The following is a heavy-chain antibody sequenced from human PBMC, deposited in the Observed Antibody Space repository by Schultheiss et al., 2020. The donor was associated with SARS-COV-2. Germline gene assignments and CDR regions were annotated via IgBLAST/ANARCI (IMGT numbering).Heavy chain of an antibody. J-gene: IGHJ6*02. CDR2: INHRGSA. CDR3: ARRGPSVRWASESSGHTDV. CDR1: GASISSSKW. D-gene: IGHD3-22*01. Sequence: SETLSLTCAVSGASISSSKWWSWVRQSPGTGLEWIGEINHRGSANYNSALESRITMSVDTSKNHFSLKLTSVTAADTAVYYCARRGPSVRWASESSGHTDVWGQGTTVTVSS. V-gene: IGHV4-4*02.